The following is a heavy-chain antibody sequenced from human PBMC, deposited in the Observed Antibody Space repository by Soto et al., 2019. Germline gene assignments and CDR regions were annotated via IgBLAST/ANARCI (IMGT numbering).Heavy chain of an antibody. CDR2: IYYSGST. CDR1: GGSISSYY. J-gene: IGHJ5*02. Sequence: SETLSLTCTVSGGSISSYYWSWLRQPPGKGLEWIGYIYYSGSTNYNPSLKSRVAISVDTSKNQFSLKLSSLTAADTAVYYRTRDARYDAVSYSETWGQGTLVTVSS. V-gene: IGHV4-59*12. CDR3: TRDARYDAVSYSET. D-gene: IGHD4-4*01.